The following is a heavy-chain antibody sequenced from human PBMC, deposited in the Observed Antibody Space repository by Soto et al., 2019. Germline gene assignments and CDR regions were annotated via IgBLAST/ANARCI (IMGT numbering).Heavy chain of an antibody. V-gene: IGHV1-69*13. D-gene: IGHD6-13*01. CDR1: GGTFSSYA. Sequence: ASVQVSCKASGGTFSSYAISWVRQAPGQGLDWMGGIISIFGTANYAQKFQGRVTITADESTSTAYMELSSLRSEDTAVYYCARDGIAAAISFKTRYYFDYWGQGTLVTVSS. CDR3: ARDGIAAAISFKTRYYFDY. CDR2: IISIFGTA. J-gene: IGHJ4*02.